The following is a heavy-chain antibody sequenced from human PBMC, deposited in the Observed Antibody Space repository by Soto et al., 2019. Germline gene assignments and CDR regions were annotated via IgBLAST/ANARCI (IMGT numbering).Heavy chain of an antibody. Sequence: PSETLSLTCAVYGGSFSGYYWTWIRQTPGTGLEWIGEINHSGSTNYNPSLKSRVTISVDTSKNQFSLKLTSVTAADTAVYYCTTYWDYYDSNTYYYFDYWGQGTLVTVSS. CDR1: GGSFSGYY. V-gene: IGHV4-34*03. D-gene: IGHD3-22*01. CDR3: TTYWDYYDSNTYYYFDY. CDR2: INHSGST. J-gene: IGHJ4*02.